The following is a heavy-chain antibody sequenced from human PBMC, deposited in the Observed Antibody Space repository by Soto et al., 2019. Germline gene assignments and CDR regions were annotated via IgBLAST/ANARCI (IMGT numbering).Heavy chain of an antibody. D-gene: IGHD5-12*01. Sequence: QVQLVQSGAEVKKPGSSVKVSCKASGGTFSSYAISWVRQAPGQGLEWMGGIIPIFGTANYAQKFQGRVTITADDSTSTAYMELSNLRSEDTAVYYCARGAGIVATIAYYYYGMDVWGQGPTVTVSS. CDR1: GGTFSSYA. V-gene: IGHV1-69*12. CDR3: ARGAGIVATIAYYYYGMDV. J-gene: IGHJ6*02. CDR2: IIPIFGTA.